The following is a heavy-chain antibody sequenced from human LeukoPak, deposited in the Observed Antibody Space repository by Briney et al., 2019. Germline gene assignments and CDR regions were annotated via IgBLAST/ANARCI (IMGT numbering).Heavy chain of an antibody. V-gene: IGHV3-48*01. CDR1: GFTFSSYS. J-gene: IGHJ6*03. D-gene: IGHD2-8*02. Sequence: GGSLRLSCAASGFTFSSYSMNWVRQAPRKGLEWVSYISSSSSTIYYADSVKGRFTISRDNAKNSLYLQMNSLRAEDTAVYYCASTVSQSAYYYYYYYYMDVWGKGTTVTVSS. CDR2: ISSSSSTI. CDR3: ASTVSQSAYYYYYYYYMDV.